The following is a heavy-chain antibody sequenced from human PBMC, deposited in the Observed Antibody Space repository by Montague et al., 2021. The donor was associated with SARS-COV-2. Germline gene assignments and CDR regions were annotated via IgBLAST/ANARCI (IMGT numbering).Heavy chain of an antibody. V-gene: IGHV4-39*01. D-gene: IGHD5-18*01. J-gene: IGHJ4*02. CDR3: VRRGYGPVFQHDY. CDR1: GGSINSDSYY. Sequence: SETLSLTCSVSGGSINSDSYYWGWIRQPPGKTLEWVGSVNYSGNIYYNPSLKSRAAISVDPSKNQFSLNVSSVTAADTAVYYCVRRGYGPVFQHDYWGQGTLVTVSS. CDR2: VNYSGNI.